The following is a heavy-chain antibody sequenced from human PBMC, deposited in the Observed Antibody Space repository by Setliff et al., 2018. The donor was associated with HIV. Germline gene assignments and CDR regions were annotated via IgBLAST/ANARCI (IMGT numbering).Heavy chain of an antibody. CDR1: GYTFKSYD. D-gene: IGHD5-12*01. J-gene: IGHJ4*02. Sequence: ASVKVSCKTSGYTFKSYDINWVRQAPGQRPEWMARINAGNGNREYSPKFQGRVTITADTSASTAYMELSSLRSEDTAVYYCARRGSGYDFSYYFDYWGQGTLVTVSS. V-gene: IGHV1-3*01. CDR3: ARRGSGYDFSYYFDY. CDR2: INAGNGNR.